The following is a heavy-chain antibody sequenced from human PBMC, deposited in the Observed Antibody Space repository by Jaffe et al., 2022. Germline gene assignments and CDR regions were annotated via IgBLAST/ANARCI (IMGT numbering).Heavy chain of an antibody. CDR2: IYYSGST. V-gene: IGHV4-39*01. Sequence: QLQLQESGPGLVKPSETLSLTCTVSGGSISSSSYYWGWIRQPPGKGLEWIGSIYYSGSTYYNPSLKSRVTISVDTSKNQFSLKLSSVTAADTAVYYCARHLRAVAGNAFDIWGQGTMVTVSS. CDR1: GGSISSSSYY. CDR3: ARHLRAVAGNAFDI. J-gene: IGHJ3*02. D-gene: IGHD6-19*01.